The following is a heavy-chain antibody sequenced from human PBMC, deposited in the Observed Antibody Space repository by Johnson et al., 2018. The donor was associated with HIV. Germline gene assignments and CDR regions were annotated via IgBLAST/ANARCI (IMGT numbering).Heavy chain of an antibody. D-gene: IGHD3-10*01. Sequence: QVQLVESGGGVVQPGGSLRLSCAASGFTFSSYGMHWVRQAPGKGLEWVAFIRYDGSRTYYADSVKGRFTISRDKSTTTVYLQMNSLRADDTAVYYCAKSSSATYYGDAFDVWGQGTVVSVSS. V-gene: IGHV3-30*02. J-gene: IGHJ3*01. CDR3: AKSSSATYYGDAFDV. CDR2: IRYDGSRT. CDR1: GFTFSSYG.